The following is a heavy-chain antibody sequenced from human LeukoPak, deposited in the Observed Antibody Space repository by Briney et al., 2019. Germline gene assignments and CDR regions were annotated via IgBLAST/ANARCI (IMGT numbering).Heavy chain of an antibody. D-gene: IGHD5/OR15-5a*01. V-gene: IGHV4-59*01. CDR2: IYYSGST. Sequence: SETLSLTCTVSGGSISSYYWSWIRQPPGKGLEWIGYIYYSGSTNYNPSLKSRVTISVDTSKNQFSLNLTSVTAADTAVYYCARGRSLRGGDDYWGQGTLVTVSS. CDR3: ARGRSLRGGDDY. CDR1: GGSISSYY. J-gene: IGHJ4*02.